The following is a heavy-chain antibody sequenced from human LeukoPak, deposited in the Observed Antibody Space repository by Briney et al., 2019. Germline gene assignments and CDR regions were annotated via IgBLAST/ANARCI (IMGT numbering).Heavy chain of an antibody. J-gene: IGHJ6*02. CDR3: AKPITRTDYYGMDV. CDR2: ISYDGSNK. Sequence: TGGSLRLSCAASGFTFSYYGMHWVRQAPGKGLEWVAVISYDGSNKYYADSVKGRFTISRDNSKNTLYLQMNSLRAEDTAVYYCAKPITRTDYYGMDVWGQGTTVTVSS. CDR1: GFTFSYYG. V-gene: IGHV3-30*18. D-gene: IGHD3-10*01.